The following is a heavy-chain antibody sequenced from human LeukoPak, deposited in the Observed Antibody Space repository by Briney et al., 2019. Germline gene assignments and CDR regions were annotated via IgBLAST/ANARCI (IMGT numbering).Heavy chain of an antibody. CDR2: IYSDGST. J-gene: IGHJ4*02. CDR1: GFSVGTNY. CDR3: TDAVAG. V-gene: IGHV3-66*02. Sequence: GGSLRLSCAASGFSVGTNYVTWVRQPPGKGLEWVSVIYSDGSTFYADSVKGRFTISRDNSKNTLYLQMNSLTVGDTAMYYCTDAVAGWGQGTLVTVSS. D-gene: IGHD6-19*01.